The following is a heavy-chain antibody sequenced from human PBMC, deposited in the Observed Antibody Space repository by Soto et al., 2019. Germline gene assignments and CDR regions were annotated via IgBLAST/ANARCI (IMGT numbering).Heavy chain of an antibody. CDR1: GVTLTSVW. V-gene: IGHV3-15*07. CDR2: IRSATDGGTT. Sequence: GGPLRLSCAVAGVTLTSVWMNWIRQAPGKGPEWVGRIRSATDGGTTDYAAPVKGRFTISRHDSENTLYLQMNSLKSEDTAVYYCSHGYYQYFNSWGQGTLVTVS. D-gene: IGHD5-18*01. J-gene: IGHJ4*02. CDR3: SHGYYQYFNS.